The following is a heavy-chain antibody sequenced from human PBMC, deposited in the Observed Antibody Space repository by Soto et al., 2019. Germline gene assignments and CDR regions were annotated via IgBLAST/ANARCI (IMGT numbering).Heavy chain of an antibody. J-gene: IGHJ5*02. Sequence: ESLKISCKGSGYSFTSYWINLVRQMPGKDLEWMGRIDPSDSYTNYSPSFQGHVTISADKSISTAYLQWSSLKASDTAMYYCARLEYQLLYAWFDPWGQGTLVTVSS. CDR1: GYSFTSYW. D-gene: IGHD2-2*02. CDR2: IDPSDSYT. V-gene: IGHV5-10-1*01. CDR3: ARLEYQLLYAWFDP.